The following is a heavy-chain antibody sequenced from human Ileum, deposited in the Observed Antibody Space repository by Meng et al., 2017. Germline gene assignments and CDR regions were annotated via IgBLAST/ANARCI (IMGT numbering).Heavy chain of an antibody. D-gene: IGHD2-15*01. CDR2: INNDGSSR. CDR1: GFTFINDW. Sequence: GSGGGLVLPGGSLRFYCVGSGFTFINDWMHWVRQVPGKGLVWVSQINNDGSSRSYADSVKGRFTISRDNAKSTLYLQMNSLTVEDTALYYCTRGVPHSRFDPWGQGTLVTVSS. V-gene: IGHV3-74*01. J-gene: IGHJ5*02. CDR3: TRGVPHSRFDP.